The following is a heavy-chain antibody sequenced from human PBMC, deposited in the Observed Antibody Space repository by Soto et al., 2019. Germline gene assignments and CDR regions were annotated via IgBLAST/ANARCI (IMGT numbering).Heavy chain of an antibody. V-gene: IGHV3-30*18. D-gene: IGHD5-18*01. Sequence: QVQLVESGGGVVQPGRSLRLSCAASGFTFSSYGMHWVRQAPGKGLEWVAVISYDGSNKYYADSVKGRFTISRDNSKNTLYLQMNSLRAEDTAVYYCAKGWAMVTPYYFDYWGQGTLVTVSS. J-gene: IGHJ4*02. CDR2: ISYDGSNK. CDR3: AKGWAMVTPYYFDY. CDR1: GFTFSSYG.